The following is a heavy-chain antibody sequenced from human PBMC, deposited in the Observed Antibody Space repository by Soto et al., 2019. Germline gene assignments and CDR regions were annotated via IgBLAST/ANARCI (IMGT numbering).Heavy chain of an antibody. D-gene: IGHD1-26*01. J-gene: IGHJ5*02. CDR2: ISGSSSTI. CDR3: ARDSSGSFNWFDP. CDR1: GFTFSTYN. V-gene: IGHV3-48*01. Sequence: EVQLVESGGDLVQPGGSLRLSCAASGFTFSTYNMNWVRLAPGKGLEWVSYISGSSSTIYYADSVKGRFTISRDNAKNSLYLQMNSLRVDDTAVYYCARDSSGSFNWFDPWGQGTLLTVSS.